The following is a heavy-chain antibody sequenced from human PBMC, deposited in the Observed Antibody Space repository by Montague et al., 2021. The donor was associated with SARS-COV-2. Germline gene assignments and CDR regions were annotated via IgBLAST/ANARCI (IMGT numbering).Heavy chain of an antibody. J-gene: IGHJ6*02. D-gene: IGHD2-21*01. V-gene: IGHV3-21*01. CDR2: ISSSGSYI. CDR1: GFTFSSFS. CDR3: ARGGWWCSSMVYSYYDYYCLDV. Sequence: SLRLSCAASGFTFSSFSMNWVRQAPGKGLEWVSSISSSGSYIYYXDSLKGRFTISRDNDKNSLYLQMNSLRAEDTAVYYCARGGWWCSSMVYSYYDYYCLDVWGQGTLVTVSS.